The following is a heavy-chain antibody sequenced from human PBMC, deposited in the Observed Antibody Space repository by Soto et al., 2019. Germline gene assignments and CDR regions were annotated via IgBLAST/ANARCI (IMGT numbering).Heavy chain of an antibody. CDR1: GFTFISYA. Sequence: MRLSCAASGFTFISYAMSWVRQAPGKVLEWVSAISGSGGSTYYADSVKGRFTISRDNSKNTLYLQMSSLRAEDTAVYYCAKGRQLVRGYYYYYGMDGWGQGTTVTVS. J-gene: IGHJ6*02. CDR3: AKGRQLVRGYYYYYGMDG. D-gene: IGHD6-6*01. V-gene: IGHV3-23*01. CDR2: ISGSGGST.